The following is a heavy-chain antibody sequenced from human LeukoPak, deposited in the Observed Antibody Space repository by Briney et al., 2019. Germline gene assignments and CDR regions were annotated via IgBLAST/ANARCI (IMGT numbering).Heavy chain of an antibody. Sequence: PGRSLRLSCAAPGFTFSSYGMHWVRQAPGKGLEWVAVISYDGSNKYYADSVKGRFTISRDNSKNTLYLQMNSLRAEDTAVYYCAKAMDFDYWGQGTLVTVSS. CDR3: AKAMDFDY. CDR1: GFTFSSYG. J-gene: IGHJ4*02. CDR2: ISYDGSNK. D-gene: IGHD2-8*01. V-gene: IGHV3-30*18.